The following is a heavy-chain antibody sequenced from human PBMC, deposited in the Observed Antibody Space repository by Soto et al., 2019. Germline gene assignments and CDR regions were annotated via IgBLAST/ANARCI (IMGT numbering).Heavy chain of an antibody. CDR3: TTWVAYNWNYLEHKYYYYYMYV. J-gene: IGHJ6*03. D-gene: IGHD1-7*01. Sequence: QVQLVQSGAEVKKPGASVKVSCKVSGYTLTELSMHWVRQAPGKGLEWMGGFDPEDGETIYAQKFQGRVTMTEDTSTDAAYMALSSLRCEDTAVYYCTTWVAYNWNYLEHKYYYYYMYVRGKGTTVTVSS. CDR2: FDPEDGET. V-gene: IGHV1-24*01. CDR1: GYTLTELS.